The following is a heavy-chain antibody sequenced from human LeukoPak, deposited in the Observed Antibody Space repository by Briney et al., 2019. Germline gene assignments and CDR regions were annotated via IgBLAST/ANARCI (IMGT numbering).Heavy chain of an antibody. J-gene: IGHJ6*02. D-gene: IGHD2-15*01. V-gene: IGHV4-31*03. CDR2: IYSGRT. Sequence: SETLSLTCTVSGGSISSGGYYWSWIRQHPGKGLEWIGYIYSGRTYYNPSLKSRVTISVDTSKNQFSLKLSSVTAADTAVYYCARVPRAAANYYYYGMDVWGQGTTVTVSS. CDR3: ARVPRAAANYYYYGMDV. CDR1: GGSISSGGYY.